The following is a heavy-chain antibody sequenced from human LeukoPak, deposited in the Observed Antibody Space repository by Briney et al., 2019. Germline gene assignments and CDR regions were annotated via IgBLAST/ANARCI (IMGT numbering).Heavy chain of an antibody. Sequence: SSETLSLTCIVSGGSISGGAYYWGWIRRPPGRGLEWIGSIYYSGNTYYNPSLRTRVTMSVDTSKNQFSLRLSSVTAADTAVYYCARIHDYGDYESNYWGQGTLVTVSS. CDR1: GGSISGGAYY. D-gene: IGHD4-17*01. CDR3: ARIHDYGDYESNY. V-gene: IGHV4-39*01. J-gene: IGHJ4*02. CDR2: IYYSGNT.